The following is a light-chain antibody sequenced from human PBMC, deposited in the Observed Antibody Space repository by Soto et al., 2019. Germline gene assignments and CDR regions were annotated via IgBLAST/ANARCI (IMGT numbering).Light chain of an antibody. J-gene: IGKJ5*01. CDR3: QQYNNWPS. CDR1: QTVSRN. Sequence: IVLTQSPATLSVSPGERATLSCRASQTVSRNLAWYQQRPGQAPRLPIYDVFTRAAGIPARFSGSGSETEFTLTIRSLQSEDFAVYYCQQYNNWPSFGQGTRLEIK. V-gene: IGKV3-15*01. CDR2: DVF.